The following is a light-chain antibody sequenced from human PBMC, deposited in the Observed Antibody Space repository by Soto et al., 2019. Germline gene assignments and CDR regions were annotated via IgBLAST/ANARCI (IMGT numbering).Light chain of an antibody. CDR1: NSSLGAGYD. Sequence: QSVLTQPPSVTGAPGQRVTISCTGTNSSLGAGYDVNWYQHSPGSAPKLLIYSNSNRPSGVPERFSGSKSGTSASLAITGLQAEDEAHYYCCSRGASFNWVFGGGTKLTVL. J-gene: IGLJ3*02. CDR2: SNS. CDR3: CSRGASFNWV. V-gene: IGLV1-40*01.